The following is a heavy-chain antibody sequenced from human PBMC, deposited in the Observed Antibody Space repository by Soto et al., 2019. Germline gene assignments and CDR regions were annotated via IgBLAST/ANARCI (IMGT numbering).Heavy chain of an antibody. V-gene: IGHV4-34*01. CDR2: MSHSGGT. CDR1: GGFVSSGSYY. D-gene: IGHD1-1*01. Sequence: QVQLQQWRAGLLKPSETLSLTCAVYGGFVSSGSYYWSWILQPPGKGLEWIGEMSHSGGTHFNPSLKIRVTISVDTSKNQFSLNIYAVTAADTALYYCARVERGTVTTVVDAFDIWGPGTMVTVSS. J-gene: IGHJ3*02. CDR3: ARVERGTVTTVVDAFDI.